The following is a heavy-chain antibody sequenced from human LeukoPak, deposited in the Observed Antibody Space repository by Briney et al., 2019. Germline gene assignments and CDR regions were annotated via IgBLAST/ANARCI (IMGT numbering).Heavy chain of an antibody. J-gene: IGHJ4*02. CDR1: GGSISSSSYY. D-gene: IGHD5-12*01. V-gene: IGHV4-39*01. CDR3: ARLIFDSGYVREDY. Sequence: SETLSLTCTVSGGSISSSSYYWGWIRQPPGKGLEWIGSIYYSGSTYYNPSLKSRVTISVDTSKNQFSLKLSSVTAADTAVYYCARLIFDSGYVREDYWGQGTLVTVSS. CDR2: IYYSGST.